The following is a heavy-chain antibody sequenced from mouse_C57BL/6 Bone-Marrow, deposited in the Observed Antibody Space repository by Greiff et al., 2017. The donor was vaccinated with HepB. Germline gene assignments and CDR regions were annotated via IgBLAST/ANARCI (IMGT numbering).Heavy chain of an antibody. J-gene: IGHJ1*03. V-gene: IGHV1-55*01. Sequence: QVQLQQPGAELVKPGASVKMSCKASGYTFTSYWITWVKQRPGQGLEWIGDIYPGSGSTNYNEKFKSKATLTADTSSSTAYMQLSSLTSEDSAVYFCAAMCYYGSWYFDVWGKGTTVTVSS. CDR2: IYPGSGST. CDR3: AAMCYYGSWYFDV. D-gene: IGHD1-1*01. CDR1: GYTFTSYW.